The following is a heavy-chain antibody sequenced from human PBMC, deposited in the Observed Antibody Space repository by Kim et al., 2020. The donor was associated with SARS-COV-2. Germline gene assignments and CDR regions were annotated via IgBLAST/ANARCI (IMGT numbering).Heavy chain of an antibody. D-gene: IGHD6-13*01. CDR1: GFTFSSYW. CDR3: ARDKYWEAAAGILDY. V-gene: IGHV3-7*03. CDR2: IKQDGSEK. J-gene: IGHJ4*02. Sequence: GGSLRLYCAASGFTFSSYWMSWVRQAPGKGLEWVANIKQDGSEKYYVDSVKGRFTISRDNAKNSLYLQMNSLRAEDTAVYYCARDKYWEAAAGILDYWGQGTLVTVSS.